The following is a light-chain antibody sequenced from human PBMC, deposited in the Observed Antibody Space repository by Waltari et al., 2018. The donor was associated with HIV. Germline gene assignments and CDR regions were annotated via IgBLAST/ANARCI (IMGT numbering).Light chain of an antibody. CDR2: HDS. CDR3: QTWDNNFYV. CDR1: QLGNKY. Sequence: SYDLTQPPSVSVSPGQTASLTCSGDQLGNKYIWWYQQKSGQSPVLVIYHDSKRPPGIPERFSGSSSGHTATLTISETQTVDEADYYCQTWDNNFYVFGTGTKVTVL. V-gene: IGLV3-1*01. J-gene: IGLJ1*01.